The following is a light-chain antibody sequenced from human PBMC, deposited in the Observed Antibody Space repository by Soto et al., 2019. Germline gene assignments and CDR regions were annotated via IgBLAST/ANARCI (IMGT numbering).Light chain of an antibody. CDR1: SSDVGGYNR. J-gene: IGLJ1*01. V-gene: IGLV2-18*02. Sequence: QSALTQPPSVSGSPGQSVTISCTGTSSDVGGYNRVSWYQQPPGTAPKLVIYEVSYRPSGVPDRFSGSKSGNTASLTISGLQAEDEADYYCSSFTSSITYVFGTGTKLTVL. CDR3: SSFTSSITYV. CDR2: EVS.